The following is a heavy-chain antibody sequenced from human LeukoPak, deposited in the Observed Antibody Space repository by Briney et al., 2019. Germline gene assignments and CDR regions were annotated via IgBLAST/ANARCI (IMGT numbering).Heavy chain of an antibody. CDR2: ISSSSSYI. V-gene: IGHV3-21*01. Sequence: GRSLRLSCAASGFTFSSYSMNWVRQAPGKGLEWVSSISSSSSYIYYADSVKGRFTISRDNAKNSLYLQMNSLRAEDTAVYYCARAHDFWSGYFPYWGQGTLVTVSS. D-gene: IGHD3-3*01. CDR3: ARAHDFWSGYFPY. CDR1: GFTFSSYS. J-gene: IGHJ4*02.